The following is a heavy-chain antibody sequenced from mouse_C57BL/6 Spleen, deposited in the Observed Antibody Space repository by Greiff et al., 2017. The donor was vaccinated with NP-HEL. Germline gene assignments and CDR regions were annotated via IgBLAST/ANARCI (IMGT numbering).Heavy chain of an antibody. CDR1: GYTFTSYW. V-gene: IGHV1-64*01. CDR2: IHPNSGST. D-gene: IGHD1-1*01. Sequence: QVQLQQPGAELVKPGASVKLSCKASGYTFTSYWMHWVKQRPGQGLEWIGMIHPNSGSTNYNEKFKSKATLTVDKSSSTAYMQLSSLTSEDSAVYYCASRGSSYNSYFDVWGTGTTVTVSS. CDR3: ASRGSSYNSYFDV. J-gene: IGHJ1*03.